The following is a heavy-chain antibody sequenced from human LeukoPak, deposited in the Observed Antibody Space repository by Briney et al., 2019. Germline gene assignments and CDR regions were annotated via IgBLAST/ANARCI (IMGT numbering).Heavy chain of an antibody. CDR1: GGSISSRSYY. D-gene: IGHD5-24*01. J-gene: IGHJ4*02. V-gene: IGHV4-39*07. CDR3: ARDSRVPNGYNHFFDY. Sequence: SETLSLTCTVSGGSISSRSYYWGWIRQPPGKGLEWIGSIYNSESTYYNPSLKSRVTISVDTSKNQLSLKVSSVTAADTALYFCARDSRVPNGYNHFFDYWGQGTLVTVSS. CDR2: IYNSEST.